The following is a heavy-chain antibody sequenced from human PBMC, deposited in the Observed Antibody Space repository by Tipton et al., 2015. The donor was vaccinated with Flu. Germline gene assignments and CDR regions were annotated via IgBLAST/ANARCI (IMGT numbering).Heavy chain of an antibody. CDR1: GYTFTSYD. D-gene: IGHD6-19*01. CDR3: ARGRTKQWLVSRRFNPNWFDP. CDR2: MNPSSGNT. Sequence: QLVQSGAEVKKPGASVKVSCKASGYTFTSYDINWVRQATGQGLEWMGWMNPSSGNTGYAQKFQGRVTMTRNTSISTAYMELSSLRSEDTAVYYCARGRTKQWLVSRRFNPNWFDPWGQGTLVTVSS. J-gene: IGHJ5*02. V-gene: IGHV1-8*01.